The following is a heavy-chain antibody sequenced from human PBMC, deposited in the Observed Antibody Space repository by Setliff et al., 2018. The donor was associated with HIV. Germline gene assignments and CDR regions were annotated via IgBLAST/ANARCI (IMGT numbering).Heavy chain of an antibody. V-gene: IGHV4-34*01. CDR1: GGSLSGYH. CDR2: INHSGST. CDR3: ARQGAVTGHAFDS. J-gene: IGHJ4*02. D-gene: IGHD6-19*01. Sequence: SETLSLTCAVYGGSLSGYHWSWIRQSPEKGLEWIGEINHSGSTNYNPSLKSRVTMSVDTSKNQFSLKLSSVTAADTAVYYCARQGAVTGHAFDSWGPGALVTVSS.